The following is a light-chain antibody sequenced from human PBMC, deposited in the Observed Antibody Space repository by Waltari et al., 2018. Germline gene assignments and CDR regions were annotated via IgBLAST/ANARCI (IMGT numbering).Light chain of an antibody. CDR1: QSLLHSNGYNY. J-gene: IGKJ3*01. Sequence: DIVMTQSRLSLPVTPGERASISCRPSQSLLHSNGYNYLDWYLQKPGQSPQLLIYLGSNRASGVPDRFSGSGSGTDFTLKISRVEAEDVGVYYCMQALQTPFTFGPGTKVDIK. CDR3: MQALQTPFT. V-gene: IGKV2-28*01. CDR2: LGS.